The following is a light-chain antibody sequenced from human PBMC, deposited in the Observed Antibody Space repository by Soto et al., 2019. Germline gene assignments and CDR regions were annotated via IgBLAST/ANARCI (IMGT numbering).Light chain of an antibody. J-gene: IGLJ1*01. CDR2: DNN. V-gene: IGLV1-44*01. Sequence: QSVLNQAPSAAGTPGQRVTLYCSGSSSNIGSNAVSWYQQLPGTAPKLLIYDNNRRPSGVPDRFSASKSGTSASLAISGLRSEDEADYYCAVWDDSLNGFFAFGTGTKVTVL. CDR3: AVWDDSLNGFFA. CDR1: SSNIGSNA.